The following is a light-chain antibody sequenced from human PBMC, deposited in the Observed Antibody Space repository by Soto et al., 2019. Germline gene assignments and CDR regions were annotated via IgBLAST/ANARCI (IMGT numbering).Light chain of an antibody. CDR1: QSVTTR. Sequence: TQSPVTLSVSPGGRATLSCRASQSVTTRLAWYQQNPGQPPRLLISGGSVRASGVPVRISGSGSGTDFTLTISRLEPEDFALYYCQQYGGSPITXGLGTRLEIK. CDR2: GGS. J-gene: IGKJ5*01. CDR3: QQYGGSPIT. V-gene: IGKV3-20*01.